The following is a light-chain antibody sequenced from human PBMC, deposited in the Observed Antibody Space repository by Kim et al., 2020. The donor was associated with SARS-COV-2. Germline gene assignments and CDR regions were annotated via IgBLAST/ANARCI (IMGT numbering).Light chain of an antibody. CDR1: QGISNS. CDR2: AAS. CDR3: QKYNSVPYT. J-gene: IGKJ2*01. V-gene: IGKV1-27*01. Sequence: DIQMTQSPSSLSASVGDRVTITCLASQGISNSLAWYQQKPGKVPKVLIYAASTLQSGVPSRFSGSGSGTDFTLTISSLQPEDVATYYCQKYNSVPYTFGQGTKLEI.